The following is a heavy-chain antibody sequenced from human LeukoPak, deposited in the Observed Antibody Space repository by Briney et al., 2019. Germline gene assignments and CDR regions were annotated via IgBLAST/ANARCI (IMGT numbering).Heavy chain of an antibody. Sequence: GASVKVSCKASGYTFTSYYMHWVRQAPGQGLEWMGIINPSGGSTSYAQKFQGRVTMTRDTSTSTVYMELSSLRSEDTAVYYCARGWGMTTVTTWFDPWGQGTLVTVSS. CDR2: INPSGGST. D-gene: IGHD4-17*01. V-gene: IGHV1-46*01. CDR1: GYTFTSYY. J-gene: IGHJ5*02. CDR3: ARGWGMTTVTTWFDP.